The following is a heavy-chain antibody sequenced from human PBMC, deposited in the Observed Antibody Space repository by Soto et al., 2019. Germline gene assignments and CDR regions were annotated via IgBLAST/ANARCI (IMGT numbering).Heavy chain of an antibody. CDR2: ISAYNGNT. D-gene: IGHD3-3*01. Sequence: GASVKVSCKASGYTFTSYGISWVRQAPGQGLEWMGWISAYNGNTNYAQKLQGRVTMTTDTSTSTAYMELRSLRSDDTAVYYCARVCYDFWSGYYGWFDPWGQGTLVTVSS. CDR3: ARVCYDFWSGYYGWFDP. J-gene: IGHJ5*02. V-gene: IGHV1-18*01. CDR1: GYTFTSYG.